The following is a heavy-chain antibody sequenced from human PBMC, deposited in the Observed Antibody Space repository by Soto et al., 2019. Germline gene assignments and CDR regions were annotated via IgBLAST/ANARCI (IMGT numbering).Heavy chain of an antibody. Sequence: ASVKVSCKASGFTFTSSAVQWVRQARGQRLEWMGWIVVGSGNTNYAQKFQERVTITRDMSTSTAYMELSSLRSEDTAVYYCAAGPVFPNWFDPWGQGTLVTVSS. CDR3: AAGPVFPNWFDP. CDR1: GFTFTSSA. CDR2: IVVGSGNT. V-gene: IGHV1-58*01. D-gene: IGHD2-21*01. J-gene: IGHJ5*02.